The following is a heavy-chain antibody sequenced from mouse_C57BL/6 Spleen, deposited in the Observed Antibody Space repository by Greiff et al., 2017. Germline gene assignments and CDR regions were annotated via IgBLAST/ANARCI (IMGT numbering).Heavy chain of an antibody. Sequence: QVQLKQPGAELVKPGASVQMSCKASGYTITSYWITWVKQRPGQGLEWIGDIYPGSGSTNYNEKFKSKATLTVDTSSSTAYMQLSSLTSEDSAVYFCARWDSTGAWFAYWGQGTLVTVSA. J-gene: IGHJ3*01. V-gene: IGHV1-55*01. CDR3: ARWDSTGAWFAY. CDR2: IYPGSGST. D-gene: IGHD4-1*02. CDR1: GYTITSYW.